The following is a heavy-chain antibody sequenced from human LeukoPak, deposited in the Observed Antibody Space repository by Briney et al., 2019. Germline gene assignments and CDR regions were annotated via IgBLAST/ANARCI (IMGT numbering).Heavy chain of an antibody. J-gene: IGHJ3*02. V-gene: IGHV4-59*01. CDR1: GGSISSYY. D-gene: IGHD2-2*01. CDR3: ARDRGLPVVPAADAFDI. Sequence: SETLSLTCTVSGGSISSYYWSWIRQPPGKGLEWIGYIYYSGSTNYNPSLKSRVTISVDTSKNQFSLKLSSVTAADTAVYYCARDRGLPVVPAADAFDIWGQGTMGTVSS. CDR2: IYYSGST.